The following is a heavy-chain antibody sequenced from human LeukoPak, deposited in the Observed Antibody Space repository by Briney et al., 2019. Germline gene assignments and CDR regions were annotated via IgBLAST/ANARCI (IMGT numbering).Heavy chain of an antibody. Sequence: GASVKVSCKASGYTFTGYYMHWVRQAPGQGLEWMGWMNPNSGNTGYAQKFQGRVTMTRNTSISTAYMELSSLRSEDTAVYYCARGQYYDFWSGYPDYWGQGTLVTVSS. D-gene: IGHD3-3*01. J-gene: IGHJ4*02. CDR2: MNPNSGNT. V-gene: IGHV1-8*02. CDR1: GYTFTGYY. CDR3: ARGQYYDFWSGYPDY.